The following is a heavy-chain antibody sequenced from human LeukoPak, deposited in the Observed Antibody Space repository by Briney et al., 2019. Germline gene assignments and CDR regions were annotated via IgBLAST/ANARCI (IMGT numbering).Heavy chain of an antibody. D-gene: IGHD6-25*01. V-gene: IGHV1-18*01. Sequence: ASVKVSCKASGYTFTNYGIAWVRQAPGQGLGWMGWISAYNGNKRYAQKVQDRVTMTIDTSTGTAYVELRDLRFDDTAIYYCARDHSGGSQVFDYWGQGTPVTVSS. CDR2: ISAYNGNK. CDR1: GYTFTNYG. J-gene: IGHJ4*02. CDR3: ARDHSGGSQVFDY.